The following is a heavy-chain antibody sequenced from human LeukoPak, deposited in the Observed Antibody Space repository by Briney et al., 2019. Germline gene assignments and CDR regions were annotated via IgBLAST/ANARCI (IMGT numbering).Heavy chain of an antibody. J-gene: IGHJ6*03. V-gene: IGHV1-69*06. CDR2: IIPIFGTA. CDR3: ARVVAARPDYYYYYMDV. Sequence: EASVKVSCKASGGTFSSYAISWVRQAPGQGLEWMGGIIPIFGTANYAQKFQGRVTITADKSTSTAYMELSSLRSEDTAVYYCARVVAARPDYYYYYMDVWGKGTTVTVSS. D-gene: IGHD6-6*01. CDR1: GGTFSSYA.